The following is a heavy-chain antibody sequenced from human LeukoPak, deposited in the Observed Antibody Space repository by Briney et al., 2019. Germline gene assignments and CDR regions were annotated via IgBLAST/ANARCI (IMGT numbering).Heavy chain of an antibody. Sequence: GGSLRLSCAASEFTFSSYSMNWVRQAPGKGLEWVSSIRSSSSYIYYADSVKGRFTISRDNAKNSPYLQMNSLRAEDTAVYYCARDPNSSSAFDIWGQGTMVTVSS. V-gene: IGHV3-21*01. J-gene: IGHJ3*02. CDR2: IRSSSSYI. CDR3: ARDPNSSSAFDI. D-gene: IGHD6-6*01. CDR1: EFTFSSYS.